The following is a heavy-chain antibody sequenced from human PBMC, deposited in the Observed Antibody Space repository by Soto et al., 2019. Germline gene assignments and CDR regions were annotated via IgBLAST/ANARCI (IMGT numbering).Heavy chain of an antibody. CDR3: AKEFNRLIWFGDVFYMDV. J-gene: IGHJ6*04. CDR2: ISWTSNRV. Sequence: EAQLVESGGGVAQPGRSLRLSCEGSGYSFDDYAMHWVRQAPGKGLEWVSGISWTSNRVAYADSVKGRFSISRDNVLNSLYLEMDSLRPEDTALYYCAKEFNRLIWFGDVFYMDVWGKGATVTVSP. V-gene: IGHV3-9*01. D-gene: IGHD3-10*01. CDR1: GYSFDDYA.